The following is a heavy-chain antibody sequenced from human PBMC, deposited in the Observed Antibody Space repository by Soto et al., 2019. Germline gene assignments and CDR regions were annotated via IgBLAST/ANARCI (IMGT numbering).Heavy chain of an antibody. V-gene: IGHV3-23*01. CDR2: FSGTTSST. CDR3: AKGQKWELPFDY. CDR1: VFIFSSYA. D-gene: IGHD1-26*01. J-gene: IGHJ4*02. Sequence: GSLRLSCAASVFIFSSYAMSWVREAPGKGLEWVSAFSGTTSSTYYADSVKGRFTISRDNSKNTLYLQMNSLKAEDTAVYYCAKGQKWELPFDYWGQGALVTVSS.